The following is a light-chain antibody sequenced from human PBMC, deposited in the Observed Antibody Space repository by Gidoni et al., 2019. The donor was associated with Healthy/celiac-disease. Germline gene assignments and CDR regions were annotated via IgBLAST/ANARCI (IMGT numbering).Light chain of an antibody. J-gene: IGKJ5*01. CDR3: QQRYSTPQIT. V-gene: IGKV1-39*01. CDR2: AAS. Sequence: DLEMTQSTSSLSASVGDRVTITCRASQSSSSYLNGYHQKPGKAPQLLIYAASSLHSGVPSMFSGSGSGTVFTLTISSLQPEDFSTYYCQQRYSTPQITFGQGTRLESK. CDR1: QSSSSY.